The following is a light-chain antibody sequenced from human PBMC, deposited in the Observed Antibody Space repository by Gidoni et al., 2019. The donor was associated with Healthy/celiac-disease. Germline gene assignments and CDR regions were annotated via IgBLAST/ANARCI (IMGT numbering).Light chain of an antibody. CDR3: QAWDSSTVV. V-gene: IGLV3-1*01. J-gene: IGLJ2*01. Sequence: SYELTQPPSAAVSPGPTASITCSVDKLGDKYACWYQQKPGQSPVLVIYQDSKRPAGIPERFSGSNSWNTATLTISGTQAMDEADYYCQAWDSSTVVFGGGTKLTVL. CDR1: KLGDKY. CDR2: QDS.